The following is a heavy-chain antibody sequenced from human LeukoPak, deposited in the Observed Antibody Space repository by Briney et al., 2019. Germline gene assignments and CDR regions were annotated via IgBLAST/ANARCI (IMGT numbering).Heavy chain of an antibody. CDR1: GFTFRNYG. CDR3: ARDFFASGDYPTFDY. J-gene: IGHJ4*02. CDR2: ISSSSSYI. Sequence: GGSLRLSCAASGFTFRNYGMNWVRQAPGKGLEWVSYISSSSSYIYYADSVKGRFTISRDNAKNSLFLQMNSLRAEGTAVYYCARDFFASGDYPTFDYWGQGTLVTVSS. D-gene: IGHD7-27*01. V-gene: IGHV3-21*01.